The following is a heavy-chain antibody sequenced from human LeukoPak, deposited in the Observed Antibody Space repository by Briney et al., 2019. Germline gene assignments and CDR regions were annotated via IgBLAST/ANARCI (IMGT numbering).Heavy chain of an antibody. CDR1: GFTFSSYG. Sequence: PARSLRLSCAASGFTFSSYGMHWVRQAPGKGLEWVAIIWYDGSNKYYAASVRGRVTISRDNSKNMLDLQMNSLRAEDTAVYYCARGYGGNSVGMDVWGQGTTVTVSS. CDR3: ARGYGGNSVGMDV. V-gene: IGHV3-33*01. D-gene: IGHD4-23*01. CDR2: IWYDGSNK. J-gene: IGHJ6*02.